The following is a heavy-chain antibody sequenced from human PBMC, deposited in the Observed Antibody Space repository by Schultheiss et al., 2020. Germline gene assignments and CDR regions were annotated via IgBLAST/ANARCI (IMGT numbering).Heavy chain of an antibody. V-gene: IGHV4-4*02. D-gene: IGHD3-22*01. CDR2: IYYSGST. Sequence: GSLSLTCAVSGGSISSSNWWSWVRQPPGKGLEWIGYIYYSGSTYYNPSLKSRVTISVDTSKNQFSLKLSSVTAADTAVYYCARVTSYYYDSSGYYNYYYGMDVWGQGTTVTVSS. J-gene: IGHJ6*02. CDR3: ARVTSYYYDSSGYYNYYYGMDV. CDR1: GGSISSSNW.